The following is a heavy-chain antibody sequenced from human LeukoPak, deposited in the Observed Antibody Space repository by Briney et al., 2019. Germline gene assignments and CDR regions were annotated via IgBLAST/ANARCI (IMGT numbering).Heavy chain of an antibody. J-gene: IGHJ4*02. CDR1: GFTFSSYN. D-gene: IGHD6-19*01. CDR3: AIQRPAGNDY. V-gene: IGHV3-48*01. CDR2: ITSSSSTI. Sequence: PGGSLRLSCAASGFTFSSYNMNWVRQAPGKGLEWVSYITSSSSTIYYADSVKGRFTISRDNSKNTLYLQMNSLRAEDTAVYYCAIQRPAGNDYWGQGTLVTVSS.